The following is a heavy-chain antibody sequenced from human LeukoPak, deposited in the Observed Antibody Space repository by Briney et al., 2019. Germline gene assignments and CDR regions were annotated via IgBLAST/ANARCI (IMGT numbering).Heavy chain of an antibody. CDR3: TTDVETAMVAGFDY. V-gene: IGHV3-15*01. CDR2: IKSKTDGGTT. D-gene: IGHD5-18*01. CDR1: GFTFSSYW. Sequence: PGGSLRLSCAASGFTFSSYWMSWVRQAPGKGLEWVGRIKSKTDGGTTDYTAPVKARFTVSRDDSKNTLYLQMSSLKTEDTAVYYCTTDVETAMVAGFDYWGQGTLVTVSS. J-gene: IGHJ4*02.